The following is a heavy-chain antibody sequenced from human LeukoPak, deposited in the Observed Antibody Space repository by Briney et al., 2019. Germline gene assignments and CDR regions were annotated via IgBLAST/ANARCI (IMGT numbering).Heavy chain of an antibody. D-gene: IGHD3-16*01. CDR1: GYPFTSYD. J-gene: IGHJ6*02. Sequence: ASVKVSCKASGYPFTSYDINWVRQAAGQGLEWMGWMNPNSGNTGYAQMLQGRVTMTRNTSISTAYMELSSLRSEDTAVYYCASTIKGEPFYGMDVWGQGTTVTVSS. V-gene: IGHV1-8*02. CDR2: MNPNSGNT. CDR3: ASTIKGEPFYGMDV.